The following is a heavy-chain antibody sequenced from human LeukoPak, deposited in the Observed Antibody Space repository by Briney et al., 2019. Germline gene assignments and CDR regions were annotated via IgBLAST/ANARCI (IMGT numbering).Heavy chain of an antibody. CDR3: ARVGGVPAAHFDY. D-gene: IGHD2-2*01. J-gene: IGHJ4*02. CDR1: GFTVSTKY. V-gene: IGHV3-53*01. Sequence: GGSLRLSCAASGFTVSTKYMSWVRQAPGKGLEWVSLIYSSGTTYYADSVKGRFTISRDNSKNSLYLQMNSLRAEDTAVYYCARVGGVPAAHFDYWGQGTLATVSS. CDR2: IYSSGTT.